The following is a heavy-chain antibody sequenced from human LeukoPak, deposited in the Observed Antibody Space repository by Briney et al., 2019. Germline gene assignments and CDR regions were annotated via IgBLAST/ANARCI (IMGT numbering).Heavy chain of an antibody. CDR3: VKDGRKALKLLWFGESLDY. CDR2: ISSNGGST. V-gene: IGHV3-64*01. D-gene: IGHD3-10*01. Sequence: PGGSLRLSCAASGFSFSSSAMHWVRQAPGKGLEYVSAISSNGGSTYYANSVKGRFTISRDNSKNTLYLQMSSLRAEDTAVYYCVKDGRKALKLLWFGESLDYWGQGTLVTVSS. J-gene: IGHJ4*02. CDR1: GFSFSSSA.